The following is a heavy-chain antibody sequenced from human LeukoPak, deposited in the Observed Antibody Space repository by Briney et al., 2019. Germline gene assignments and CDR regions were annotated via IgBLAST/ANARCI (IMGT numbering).Heavy chain of an antibody. Sequence: GGSLRLSCAASGFTFSSYAMSWVRQAPGKGLEWVANIKQDGSEKYYVDSVKGRFTISRDNAKNSLYLQMNSLRAEDTAVYYCARRNSREAYGSGSYPYYFDYWGQGTLVTVSS. CDR3: ARRNSREAYGSGSYPYYFDY. CDR2: IKQDGSEK. J-gene: IGHJ4*02. V-gene: IGHV3-7*01. D-gene: IGHD3-10*01. CDR1: GFTFSSYA.